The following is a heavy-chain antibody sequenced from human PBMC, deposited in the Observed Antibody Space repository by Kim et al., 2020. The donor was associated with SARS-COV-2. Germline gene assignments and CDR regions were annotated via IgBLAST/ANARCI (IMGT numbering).Heavy chain of an antibody. D-gene: IGHD2-15*01. J-gene: IGHJ4*02. V-gene: IGHV1-18*01. Sequence: AQKLQGRVTMTTDTSTSTAYMELRSLRSDDTAVYYCARAGLVVVAATGDYWGQGTLVTVSS. CDR3: ARAGLVVVAATGDY.